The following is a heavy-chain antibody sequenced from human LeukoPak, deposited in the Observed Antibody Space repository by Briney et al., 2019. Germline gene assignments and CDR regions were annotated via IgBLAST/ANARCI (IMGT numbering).Heavy chain of an antibody. CDR3: AKDPRVSYYYDSSGYYYEE. D-gene: IGHD3-22*01. CDR2: ISYDGSNK. V-gene: IGHV3-30*18. CDR1: GFTFSSYG. Sequence: GGSLRLSCTASGFTFSSYGMHWVRQAPGKGLEWVAVISYDGSNKYYADSVEGRFTISRDNSKNTLYLQMNSLRAEDTAVYYCAKDPRVSYYYDSSGYYYEEWGQGTLVTVSS. J-gene: IGHJ4*02.